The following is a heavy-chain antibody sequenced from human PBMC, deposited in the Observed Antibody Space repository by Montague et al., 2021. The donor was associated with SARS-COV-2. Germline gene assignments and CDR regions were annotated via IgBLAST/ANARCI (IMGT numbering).Heavy chain of an antibody. CDR3: ARLTAGYCSGGSCYWGTGFDY. J-gene: IGHJ4*02. Sequence: TLSLTCPFHGGSMSRGSYYRSWIRQHPGKGTVWIGILYYSGRTYYNPSLKSRVTISVDTSKNQFSLKLSSVTAADTAVYYCARLTAGYCSGGSCYWGTGFDYWGQGTLVTVSS. CDR2: LYYSGRT. V-gene: IGHV4-31*03. D-gene: IGHD2-15*01. CDR1: GGSMSRGSYY.